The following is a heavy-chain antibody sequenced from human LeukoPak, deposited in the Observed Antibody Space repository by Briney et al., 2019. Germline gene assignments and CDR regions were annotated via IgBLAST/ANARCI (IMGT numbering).Heavy chain of an antibody. CDR3: ATNYYDFWSGYKD. J-gene: IGHJ4*02. CDR2: ISGSGGST. V-gene: IGHV3-23*01. Sequence: GGSLRLSCAASGFTFSSYAMSWVRQAPGKGLEWVSAISGSGGSTYYADSVKGRFTISRDNSKNTLYLQMNSLRAEDTAVYYYATNYYDFWSGYKDWGQGTLVTVSS. CDR1: GFTFSSYA. D-gene: IGHD3-3*01.